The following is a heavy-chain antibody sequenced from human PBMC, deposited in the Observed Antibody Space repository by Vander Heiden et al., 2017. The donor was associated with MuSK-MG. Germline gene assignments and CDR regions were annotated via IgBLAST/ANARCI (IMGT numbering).Heavy chain of an antibody. CDR1: GGSFSSYY. J-gene: IGHJ6*04. CDR2: INRSGST. D-gene: IGHD2-2*01. Sequence: QVQLQQWGAGLLKPSETLSLTCAVYGGSFSSYYWTWIRQPPGKGLEWIGEINRSGSTNYNPSLKSRVTISVDTSENQFSLKLSSVTAADTAVYYCARGGYCSSTTCGLDIWGKGTTVTVSS. CDR3: ARGGYCSSTTCGLDI. V-gene: IGHV4-34*01.